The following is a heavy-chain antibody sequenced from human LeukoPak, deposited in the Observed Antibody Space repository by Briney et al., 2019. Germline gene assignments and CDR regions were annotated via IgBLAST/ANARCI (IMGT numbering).Heavy chain of an antibody. Sequence: GGSLRLSCAASRFTFSRYSINWVRQAPGKGLEWVSSISSSSSYIYYAEPVKGRFTVFRDNAKNSLYLQMNSLRVEDTAVYYCARDPINIATAANGFDYWGQGTLVTVSS. CDR2: ISSSSSYI. CDR1: RFTFSRYS. CDR3: ARDPINIATAANGFDY. D-gene: IGHD6-13*01. V-gene: IGHV3-21*01. J-gene: IGHJ4*02.